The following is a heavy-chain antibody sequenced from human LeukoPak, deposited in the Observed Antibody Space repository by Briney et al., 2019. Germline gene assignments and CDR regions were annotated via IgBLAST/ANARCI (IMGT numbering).Heavy chain of an antibody. CDR1: GGSISSYY. V-gene: IGHV4-59*01. J-gene: IGHJ4*02. Sequence: SETLSLTGIVSGGSISSYYWSWIRQPPGKGLEWIGYIYYSGSTHYNPSLKSRVTISVDTSKNQFSLKLSSVTAADTAVYYCARVPYSSSWYGQDPYFDYWGQGTLVTVSS. CDR3: ARVPYSSSWYGQDPYFDY. D-gene: IGHD6-13*01. CDR2: IYYSGST.